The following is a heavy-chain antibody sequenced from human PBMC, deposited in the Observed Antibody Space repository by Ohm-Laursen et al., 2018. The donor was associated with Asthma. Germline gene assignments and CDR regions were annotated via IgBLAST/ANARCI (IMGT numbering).Heavy chain of an antibody. CDR2: ITSDGSWT. CDR1: GFTFSNFA. Sequence: SLRLSCSASGFTFSNFAMHWVRQAPGKGLEWVSIITSDGSWTSYADSVKGRFTISRDNSKNTLYMQMNSLRAEDTALYYCAGDSQAMVTTEGLYFGMDVWGQGTTVTVSS. J-gene: IGHJ6*02. CDR3: AGDSQAMVTTEGLYFGMDV. V-gene: IGHV3-30-3*01. D-gene: IGHD4-17*01.